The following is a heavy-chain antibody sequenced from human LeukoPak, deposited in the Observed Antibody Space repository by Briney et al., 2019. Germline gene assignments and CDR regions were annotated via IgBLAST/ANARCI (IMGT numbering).Heavy chain of an antibody. CDR2: IIPIFGTA. D-gene: IGHD1-26*01. J-gene: IGHJ4*02. CDR1: GGTFSSYA. Sequence: ASVKVSCKASGGTFSSYAISWVRQAPGQGLEWMGGIIPIFGTANYAQKFQGRVTTTADESTSTAYMELSSLRSEDTAVYYCTSDPTFYSGRYCFDYWGQGTLVTVSS. V-gene: IGHV1-69*13. CDR3: TSDPTFYSGRYCFDY.